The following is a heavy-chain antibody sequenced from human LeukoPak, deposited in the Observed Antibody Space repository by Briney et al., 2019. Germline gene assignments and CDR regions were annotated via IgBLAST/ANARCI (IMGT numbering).Heavy chain of an antibody. D-gene: IGHD1-26*01. CDR3: ARGPYNGTYYFDS. Sequence: GASLKVSCTTSGGSFSNYAITCVRQAPGQGLEWMGRIIPMRDITNYAQNSQDRVTITADKSTTAVYMSEDMAVYFCARGPYNGTYYFDSWGQGTLVTVSS. V-gene: IGHV1-69*04. J-gene: IGHJ4*02. CDR2: IIPMRDIT. CDR1: GGSFSNYA.